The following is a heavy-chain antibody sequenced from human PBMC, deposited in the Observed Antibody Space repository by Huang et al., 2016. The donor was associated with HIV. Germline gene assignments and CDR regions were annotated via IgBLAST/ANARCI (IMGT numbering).Heavy chain of an antibody. CDR1: GGSFSGYY. CDR3: ARGTWEGYFDF. D-gene: IGHD1-26*01. Sequence: QVQLQQWGAGLLKPSETLSLTCAVYGGSFSGYYWTWLRQPPGKGLEWIGDINHSGSTNYTASLKGRVTTSVDTSKNQFSRKLSSVIAADTAIYYCARGTWEGYFDFWGRGTLVTVSS. V-gene: IGHV4-34*01. J-gene: IGHJ2*01. CDR2: INHSGST.